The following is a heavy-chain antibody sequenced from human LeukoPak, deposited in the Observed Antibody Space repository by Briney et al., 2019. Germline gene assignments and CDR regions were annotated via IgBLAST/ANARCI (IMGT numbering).Heavy chain of an antibody. CDR3: AKSPLAVSGTGGAEPFQH. D-gene: IGHD6-19*01. CDR1: GFTFSTYD. Sequence: GGSLRLSCATSGFTFSTYDMAWVRQAPGRGLEWVSAMSRSGLGDTTYYADSVKGRFTISKDNSENTLYLQMSSLRAEDTAVYYCAKSPLAVSGTGGAEPFQHWGQGTLVFVSS. V-gene: IGHV3-23*01. J-gene: IGHJ1*01. CDR2: MSRSGLGDTT.